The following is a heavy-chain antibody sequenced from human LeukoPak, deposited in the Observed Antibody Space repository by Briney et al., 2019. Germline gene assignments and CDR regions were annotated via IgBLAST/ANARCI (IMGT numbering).Heavy chain of an antibody. CDR1: GYTVTNYY. CDR2: INPSISSR. V-gene: IGHV1-46*01. Sequence: ASVKLSCKASGYTVTNYYMHWMRQAPGQGLEWMGMINPSISSRTYAQKFQGRVTVTSDTSTSTVYMEVSSLRSEDTAIYYCARSGMWFATNDWGQGPLL. CDR3: ARSGMWFATND. D-gene: IGHD2-21*01. J-gene: IGHJ1*01.